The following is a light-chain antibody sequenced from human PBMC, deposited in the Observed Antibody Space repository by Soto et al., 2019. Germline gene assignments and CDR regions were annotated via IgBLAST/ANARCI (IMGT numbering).Light chain of an antibody. Sequence: QSVLTQPPSASGTPGQRVSISCSGGSSDIGSKPVYWYQHLPGTAPKLLIYNNDQRPSGVPDRLSGSKSDTSASLAISGLRTEDEADYYCATWDDRLRAMFGGGTKLTVL. J-gene: IGLJ3*02. CDR2: NND. V-gene: IGLV1-47*02. CDR3: ATWDDRLRAM. CDR1: SSDIGSKP.